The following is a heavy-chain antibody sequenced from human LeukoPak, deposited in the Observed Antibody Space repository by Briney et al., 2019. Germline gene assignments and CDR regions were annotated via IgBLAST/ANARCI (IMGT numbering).Heavy chain of an antibody. J-gene: IGHJ1*01. Sequence: GGSLRLSCAASGFTFSSYAMSWVRQAPGKGLEWVSGISGSGGITYYADSVKGRFTISRDNSKNTLYLQMNSLRAEDTAVYYCAKSPYGSGSLLYFQHWGQGTLVTVSS. CDR3: AKSPYGSGSLLYFQH. D-gene: IGHD3-10*01. CDR1: GFTFSSYA. V-gene: IGHV3-23*01. CDR2: ISGSGGIT.